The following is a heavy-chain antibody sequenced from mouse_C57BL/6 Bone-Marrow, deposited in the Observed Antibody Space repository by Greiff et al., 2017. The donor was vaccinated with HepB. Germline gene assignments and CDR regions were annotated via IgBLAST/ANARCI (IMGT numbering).Heavy chain of an antibody. CDR3: ASSIYYGSPFAY. D-gene: IGHD1-1*01. CDR1: GYTFTSYW. Sequence: QVQLQQPGAELVKPGASVKLSCKASGYTFTSYWMQWVKQRPGQGLEWIGEIDPSDSYTNYNQKFKGKATLTVDTSSSTAYMQLSSLTSEDSAVYYCASSIYYGSPFAYWGQGTLVTVSA. V-gene: IGHV1-50*01. CDR2: IDPSDSYT. J-gene: IGHJ3*01.